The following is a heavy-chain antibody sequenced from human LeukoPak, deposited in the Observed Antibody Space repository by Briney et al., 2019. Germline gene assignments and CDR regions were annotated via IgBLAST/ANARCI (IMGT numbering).Heavy chain of an antibody. D-gene: IGHD6-19*01. V-gene: IGHV3-21*01. CDR1: GFTFSSYS. CDR3: AKGKASVAGATNDY. Sequence: GGSLRLSCAVSGFTFSSYSMSWVRQAPGKGLEWVSSISSSGTYKYDADSVKGRFTISRDNAKNSLYWQMNSLRDEDTAVYYCAKGKASVAGATNDYWGQGTLVTVSS. CDR2: ISSSGTYK. J-gene: IGHJ4*02.